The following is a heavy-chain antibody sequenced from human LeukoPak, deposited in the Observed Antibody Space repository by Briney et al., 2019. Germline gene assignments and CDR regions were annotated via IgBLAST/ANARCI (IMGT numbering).Heavy chain of an antibody. Sequence: SETLSLTCTVSGGSISSYYWSWIRQPPGKGLEWIGYIYYSGSTNYNPSLKSRVTISVDTSKNQFSLKLSSVTAVDTAVYYCARTKEGEYYDFWSGYSYYFDYWGQGTLVTVSS. CDR2: IYYSGST. J-gene: IGHJ4*02. CDR1: GGSISSYY. D-gene: IGHD3-3*01. CDR3: ARTKEGEYYDFWSGYSYYFDY. V-gene: IGHV4-59*01.